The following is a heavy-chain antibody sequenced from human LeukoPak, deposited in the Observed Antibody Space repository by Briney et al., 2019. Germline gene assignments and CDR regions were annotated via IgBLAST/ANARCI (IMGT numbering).Heavy chain of an antibody. CDR3: ARERYDSSGGYFDY. CDR1: GFSFSSYW. CDR2: INSDGSRK. D-gene: IGHD3-22*01. V-gene: IGHV3-74*01. J-gene: IGHJ4*02. Sequence: PGGSQRLSCAASGFSFSSYWVHWVRHAPGKGLVGVSHINSDGSRKTYTETVKGRFTISRDNSKNTLYLQMNSLRAEDTAVYYCARERYDSSGGYFDYWGQGTLVTVSS.